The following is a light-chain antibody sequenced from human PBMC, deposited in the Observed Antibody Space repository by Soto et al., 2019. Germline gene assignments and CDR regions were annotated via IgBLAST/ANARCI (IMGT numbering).Light chain of an antibody. V-gene: IGKV2-28*01. J-gene: IGKJ1*01. CDR2: LGS. Sequence: DIVVSQSPLSLPVTPGEPASISCRSSQSLLHSNGYNYLDWYLQKPGQSPQLLIYLGSNRASGVPDRFSGSGSCTDFTLKISRVEAEDVGFYYCMQALQAPLTFGQGTKVDIK. CDR1: QSLLHSNGYNY. CDR3: MQALQAPLT.